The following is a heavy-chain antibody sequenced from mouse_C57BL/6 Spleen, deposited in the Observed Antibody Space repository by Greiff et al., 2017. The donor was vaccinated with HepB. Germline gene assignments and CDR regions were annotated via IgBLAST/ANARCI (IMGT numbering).Heavy chain of an antibody. J-gene: IGHJ3*01. Sequence: QVQLQQPGAELVRPGSSVKLSCKASGYTFTSYWMHWVKQRPIQGLEWIGNIDTSDSETHYNQKFKDKATLTVDKSSRTAYMQLSSLTSEDSAVYYCARSHDGYYPAWFAYWGQGTLVTVSA. D-gene: IGHD2-3*01. V-gene: IGHV1-52*01. CDR3: ARSHDGYYPAWFAY. CDR2: IDTSDSET. CDR1: GYTFTSYW.